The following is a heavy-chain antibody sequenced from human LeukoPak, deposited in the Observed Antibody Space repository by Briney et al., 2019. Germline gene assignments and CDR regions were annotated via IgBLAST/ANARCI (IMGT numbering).Heavy chain of an antibody. V-gene: IGHV4-30-4*01. Sequence: PSETLSLTRTVSGGSISSGDYYWSWIRQPPGKGLEWIGYIYYSGSTYYNPSLKSRVTISVDTSKNQFSLKLSSVTAADTAVYYCATGLRSGNWFDPWGQGTLVTVSS. D-gene: IGHD2-21*02. CDR2: IYYSGST. CDR3: ATGLRSGNWFDP. CDR1: GGSISSGDYY. J-gene: IGHJ5*02.